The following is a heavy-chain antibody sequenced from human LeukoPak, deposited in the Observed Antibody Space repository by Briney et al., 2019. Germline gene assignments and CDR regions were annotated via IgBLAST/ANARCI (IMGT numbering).Heavy chain of an antibody. CDR2: ISYDGSNK. Sequence: GRSLRLSCAASGFTFSSYAMHWVRQAPGKGLEWVAVISYDGSNKYYADSVKGRFTISRDNSKNTLYLQMNSLRAEDTAVYYCARDPIFWLVQLDYWGQGTLVTVSS. CDR3: ARDPIFWLVQLDY. J-gene: IGHJ4*02. V-gene: IGHV3-30-3*01. CDR1: GFTFSSYA. D-gene: IGHD3-9*01.